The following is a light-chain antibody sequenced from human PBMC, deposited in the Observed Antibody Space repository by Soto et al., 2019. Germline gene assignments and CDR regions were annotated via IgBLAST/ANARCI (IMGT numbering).Light chain of an antibody. CDR2: EVT. J-gene: IGLJ3*02. Sequence: QSVLTQPASVSGSPGQSITISCTGTSSDVGGHNFVSWYQQHPGKAPKLMIYEVTNRPSGVSNRFSASKSGNTASLTISGLQAEDEADYYCSSYANGNTVLFGGGTKLTVL. V-gene: IGLV2-14*01. CDR1: SSDVGGHNF. CDR3: SSYANGNTVL.